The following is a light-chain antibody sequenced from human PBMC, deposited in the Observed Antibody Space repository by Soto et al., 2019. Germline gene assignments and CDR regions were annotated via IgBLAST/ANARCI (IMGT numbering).Light chain of an antibody. Sequence: IVLTQSPATLSLSPGERATLSCRASQSVSTYLAWYQQRPGQAPRLLIYDASYSATDIPPRFSGSGSGTDFTLTISSLEPEDFAVYYCQQRRSWPPTITFGQGTRLDIK. J-gene: IGKJ5*01. CDR3: QQRRSWPPTIT. V-gene: IGKV3-11*01. CDR2: DAS. CDR1: QSVSTY.